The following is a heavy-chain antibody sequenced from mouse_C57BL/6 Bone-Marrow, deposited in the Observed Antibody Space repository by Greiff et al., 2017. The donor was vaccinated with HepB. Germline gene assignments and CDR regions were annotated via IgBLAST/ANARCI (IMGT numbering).Heavy chain of an antibody. CDR3: TRFYDGYYPAWFAY. Sequence: QVQLLQSGAELVRPGASVTLSCKASGYTFTDYEMHWVKQTPVHGLEWIGAIDPETGGTAYNQKFKGKAILTADKSSSTAYMELRSLTSEDSAVYYCTRFYDGYYPAWFAYWGQGTLVTVSA. V-gene: IGHV1-15*01. CDR1: GYTFTDYE. D-gene: IGHD2-3*01. J-gene: IGHJ3*01. CDR2: IDPETGGT.